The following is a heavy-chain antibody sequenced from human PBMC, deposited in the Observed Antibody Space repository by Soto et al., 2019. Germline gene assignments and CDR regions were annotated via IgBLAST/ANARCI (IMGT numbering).Heavy chain of an antibody. CDR3: ANALLWFGHLEY. J-gene: IGHJ4*02. CDR2: ISWNSGSI. D-gene: IGHD3-10*01. Sequence: GGSLRLSCAASVFPLDDYAMHWVRHAPGKGLEWVSGISWNSGSIGYADSVKGRFTISRDNAKNSLYLQMNSLRAEDTALYYCANALLWFGHLEYWGQGTLVTVSS. CDR1: VFPLDDYA. V-gene: IGHV3-9*01.